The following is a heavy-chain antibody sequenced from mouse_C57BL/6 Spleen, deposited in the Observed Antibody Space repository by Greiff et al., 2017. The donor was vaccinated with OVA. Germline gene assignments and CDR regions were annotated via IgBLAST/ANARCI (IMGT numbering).Heavy chain of an antibody. CDR3: ARRTGTDY. CDR2: IHPNSGST. J-gene: IGHJ2*01. Sequence: VKLQESGAELVKPGASVKLSCKASGYTFTSYWMHWVKQRPGQGLEWIGMIHPNSGSTNYNEKFKSKATLTVDKSSSTAYMQLSSLTSEDSAVYYCARRTGTDYWGQGTTLTVSS. CDR1: GYTFTSYW. D-gene: IGHD4-1*01. V-gene: IGHV1-64*01.